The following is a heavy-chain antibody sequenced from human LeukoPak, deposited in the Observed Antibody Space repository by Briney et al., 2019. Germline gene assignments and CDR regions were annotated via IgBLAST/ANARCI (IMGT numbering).Heavy chain of an antibody. CDR2: ISAYNGNT. D-gene: IGHD2-15*01. V-gene: IGHV1-18*01. J-gene: IGHJ5*02. CDR1: GYTFTSYG. Sequence: ASVKVSCKASGYTFTSYGISWVRQAPGQGLEWMGWISAYNGNTNYAQKLQGRVTMTTDTSTSTAYMELRSLRSDDTAVYYCARVYCSGGSCPSWFDPWGQGTLVTVSS. CDR3: ARVYCSGGSCPSWFDP.